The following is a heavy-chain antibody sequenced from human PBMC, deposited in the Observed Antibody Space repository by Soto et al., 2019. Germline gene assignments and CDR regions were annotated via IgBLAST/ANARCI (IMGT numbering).Heavy chain of an antibody. D-gene: IGHD2-21*01. CDR3: ARFTGISKSTFDS. Sequence: QVQLVQSGAEVKKPGASVKVSCRASGYTFTSYGISWVRQAPGQGLEWMGWISAYNDKTTYAQKFQGRLTMPTDTSSNTAYMELRSLRYDDTAVYYCARFTGISKSTFDSWGHVTLVTVSS. CDR1: GYTFTSYG. J-gene: IGHJ4*01. V-gene: IGHV1-18*01. CDR2: ISAYNDKT.